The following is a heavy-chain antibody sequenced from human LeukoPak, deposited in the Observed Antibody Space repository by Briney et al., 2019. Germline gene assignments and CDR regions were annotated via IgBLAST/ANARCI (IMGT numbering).Heavy chain of an antibody. V-gene: IGHV4-30-2*01. J-gene: IGHJ1*01. CDR2: IYHSGST. Sequence: SETLSLTCAVSGGSISSGGYSWSWIRQPPGKGLEWIGYIYHSGSTYYNPSLKSRVTISVDTSKNQFSLKLSSVTAADTAVYYCARGQGYSSSWYWEKYFQHWGQGTLVTVSS. D-gene: IGHD6-13*01. CDR3: ARGQGYSSSWYWEKYFQH. CDR1: GGSISSGGYS.